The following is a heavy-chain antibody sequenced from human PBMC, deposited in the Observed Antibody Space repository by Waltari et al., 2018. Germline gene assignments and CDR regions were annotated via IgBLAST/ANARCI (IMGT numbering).Heavy chain of an antibody. J-gene: IGHJ5*02. V-gene: IGHV4-39*01. CDR3: ARAAGESYYDFWSGYLAASPLNWFDP. Sequence: QLQLQESGPGLVKPSETLSLTCTVSGGSISSSSYYWGWIRQPPGKGLEWIGSINYSGGTYNNPALKRRVTISVDTSKNQFSLKLSSVTAADTAVYYCARAAGESYYDFWSGYLAASPLNWFDPWGQGTLVTVSS. D-gene: IGHD3-3*01. CDR2: INYSGGT. CDR1: GGSISSSSYY.